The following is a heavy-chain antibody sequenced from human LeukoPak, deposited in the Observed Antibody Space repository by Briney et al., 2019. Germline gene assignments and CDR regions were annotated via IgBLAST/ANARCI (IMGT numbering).Heavy chain of an antibody. CDR2: IRYDGSNK. Sequence: PGGSLRLSCAASGFTFSDYGMHWVRQAPGKGLEWVAFIRYDGSNKYYADSVKGRFTISRDISKNTLYLQMHSLRPEDTAVYYCAKAFDYYDKNGYYAVDAFDIWGQGTMVTVSS. J-gene: IGHJ3*02. CDR1: GFTFSDYG. D-gene: IGHD3-22*01. V-gene: IGHV3-30*02. CDR3: AKAFDYYDKNGYYAVDAFDI.